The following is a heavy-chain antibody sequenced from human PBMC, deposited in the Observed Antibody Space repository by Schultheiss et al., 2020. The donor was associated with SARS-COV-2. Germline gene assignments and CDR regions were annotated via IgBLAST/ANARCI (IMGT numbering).Heavy chain of an antibody. J-gene: IGHJ6*02. CDR2: INHSGST. Sequence: SETLSLTCTVSGGSVSSSSYYWGWIRQPPGKGLEWIGEINHSGSTNYNPSLKSRVTISVDTSKNQFSLKLSSVTAADTAVYYCARDLSYDILTGYSYYYYGMDVWGQGTTVTVSS. V-gene: IGHV4-39*07. CDR3: ARDLSYDILTGYSYYYYGMDV. CDR1: GGSVSSSSYY. D-gene: IGHD3-9*01.